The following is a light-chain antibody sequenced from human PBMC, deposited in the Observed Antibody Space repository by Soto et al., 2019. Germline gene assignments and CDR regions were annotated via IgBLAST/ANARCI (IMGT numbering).Light chain of an antibody. V-gene: IGKV4-1*01. CDR3: QQYYSTPQT. CDR2: WAS. J-gene: IGKJ1*01. Sequence: DIVMTQSPDSLAVSLGERATINCKSSQSVLYSSNNKNYLAWYQQKPGQPPKLLIYWASTRESGVPDRFSGSGSGTDFTLTISSLQAEDVAVHYCQQYYSTPQTFGQGTKVDIK. CDR1: QSVLYSSNNKNY.